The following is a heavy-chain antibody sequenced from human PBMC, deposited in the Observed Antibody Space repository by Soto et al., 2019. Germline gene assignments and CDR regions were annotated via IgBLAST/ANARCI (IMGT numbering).Heavy chain of an antibody. CDR1: GGTFSSYA. V-gene: IGHV1-69*01. J-gene: IGHJ4*02. CDR2: IIPIFGTA. Sequence: QVQLVQSGAEVKKPGSSVKVSCKASGGTFSSYAISWVRQAPGQGLEWMGGIIPIFGTANYAQKFQGRVTITADESTSTAYMELSSLRSEETAVYYCARGDGGYYDSSGYYLDYFDYWGQGTLVTVSS. CDR3: ARGDGGYYDSSGYYLDYFDY. D-gene: IGHD3-22*01.